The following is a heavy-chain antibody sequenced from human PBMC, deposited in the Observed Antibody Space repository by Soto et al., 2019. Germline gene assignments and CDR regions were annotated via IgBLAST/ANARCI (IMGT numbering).Heavy chain of an antibody. V-gene: IGHV3-74*01. Sequence: PGGSLRLSCAASGFTFSSYWIHWVRQGPGKGLVWVSRIKGDGATTSYADSAKGRFTVSRDNAKNTVYLQMNSLTAEDTALYYCVRGVPGYYAMDVWGQGTTVTVSS. CDR1: GFTFSSYW. D-gene: IGHD3-16*01. CDR2: IKGDGATT. CDR3: VRGVPGYYAMDV. J-gene: IGHJ6*02.